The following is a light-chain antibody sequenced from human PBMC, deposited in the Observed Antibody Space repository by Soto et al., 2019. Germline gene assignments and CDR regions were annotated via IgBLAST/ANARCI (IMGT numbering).Light chain of an antibody. CDR3: SSYTSSSTLLYV. CDR2: DVS. Sequence: QSALTQPASVSGSPGQSITISCTGTSSDVVGYNYVSWYQQHPGKAPKLMIYDVSNRPSGVSNRFSGSKSGNTASLTISGLQAEDEADYYCSSYTSSSTLLYVFRTGTKVSVL. CDR1: SSDVVGYNY. J-gene: IGLJ1*01. V-gene: IGLV2-14*01.